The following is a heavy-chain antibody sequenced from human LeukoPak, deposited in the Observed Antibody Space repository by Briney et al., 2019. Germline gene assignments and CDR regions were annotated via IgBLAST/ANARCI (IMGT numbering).Heavy chain of an antibody. Sequence: GGSLRLSCAASGFTFNKYTMNWVRQAPGKGLEWVSSISTSSSYIYYADSVKGRFTISRDNAKNSLYLQMNSLRAEDTALYYCAKAYSSSWYQGVDYWGQGTLVTVSS. J-gene: IGHJ4*02. V-gene: IGHV3-21*04. D-gene: IGHD6-13*01. CDR1: GFTFNKYT. CDR3: AKAYSSSWYQGVDY. CDR2: ISTSSSYI.